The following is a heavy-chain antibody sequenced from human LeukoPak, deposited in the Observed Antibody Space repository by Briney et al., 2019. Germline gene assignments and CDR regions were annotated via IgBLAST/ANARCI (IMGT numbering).Heavy chain of an antibody. CDR1: GGSISSGGYY. V-gene: IGHV4-31*03. CDR2: IYYSGST. D-gene: IGHD3-22*01. Sequence: SETLSLTCTVSGGSISSGGYYWSWIRQHPGKGLEWIGYIYYSGSTYYNPSLKSRVTISVDTSKSQFSLKLSSVTAADTAVYYCARGGGYYYGVDYWGQGTLVTVSS. CDR3: ARGGGYYYGVDY. J-gene: IGHJ4*02.